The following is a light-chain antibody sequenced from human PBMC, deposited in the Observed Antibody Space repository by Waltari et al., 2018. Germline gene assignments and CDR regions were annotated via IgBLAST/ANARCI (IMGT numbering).Light chain of an antibody. CDR3: QSFDNSLSGWV. Sequence: QSAVTQPPSVSGAPGQSVTIPCTGTSPNPGAAHYAHCYQPLPRKAPKLLISSNRDRPSGVPDRFSGSKSGSSASLAITGLQAEDEADYYCQSFDNSLSGWVFGGGTKVTVL. CDR1: SPNPGAAHY. V-gene: IGLV1-40*01. J-gene: IGLJ3*02. CDR2: SNR.